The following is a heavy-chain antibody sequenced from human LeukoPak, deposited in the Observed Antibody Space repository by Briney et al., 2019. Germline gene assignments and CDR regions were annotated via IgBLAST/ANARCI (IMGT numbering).Heavy chain of an antibody. CDR2: IYSGGST. J-gene: IGHJ4*02. D-gene: IGHD1-26*01. V-gene: IGHV3-66*01. CDR3: ARVYGRGSYDY. Sequence: GGSLRLSCAASGFTVSSNYMSWVRQAPGKGLEWVSVIYSGGSTYYADSVKGRFTISRDNAKNSLYLQMNSLRAEDTAVYYCARVYGRGSYDYWGQGTLVTVSS. CDR1: GFTVSSNY.